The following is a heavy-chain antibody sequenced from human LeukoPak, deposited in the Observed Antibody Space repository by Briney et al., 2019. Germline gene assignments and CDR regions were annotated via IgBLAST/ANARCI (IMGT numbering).Heavy chain of an antibody. J-gene: IGHJ4*02. CDR1: GGSISSYY. CDR3: ARLIVVDLFDY. Sequence: SETLSLTCTVSGGSISSYYWSWIRQPPGKGLEWIGYIYYSGSTNYNPSLKSRVTISVDTSKNQFSLKLSSVTAADTAVYYCARLIVVDLFDYWGQGTLVTVSS. CDR2: IYYSGST. V-gene: IGHV4-59*12. D-gene: IGHD3-22*01.